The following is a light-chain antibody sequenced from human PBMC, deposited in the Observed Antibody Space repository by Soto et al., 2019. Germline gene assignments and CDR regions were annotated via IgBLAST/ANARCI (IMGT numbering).Light chain of an antibody. Sequence: LTQPASVSGSPGQSITISCTGTSSDVGGYNYVSWYQQHLGKAPKLMIYEVSNRPSGVSNRFSGSKSGNTASLTISGLQAEDEADYYCSSYTSSSTLDVFGTGTKVTVL. CDR2: EVS. CDR1: SSDVGGYNY. CDR3: SSYTSSSTLDV. J-gene: IGLJ1*01. V-gene: IGLV2-14*01.